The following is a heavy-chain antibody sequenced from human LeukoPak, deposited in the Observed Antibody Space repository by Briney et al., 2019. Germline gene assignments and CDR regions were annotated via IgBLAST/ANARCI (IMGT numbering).Heavy chain of an antibody. CDR1: GYAFTSYG. D-gene: IGHD3-22*01. J-gene: IGHJ4*02. V-gene: IGHV1-18*01. CDR2: ISAYNGNT. CDR3: ARGSWSTYYYDSSGYSSTDY. Sequence: ASVKVSCKASGYAFTSYGISWVRHAPGQGLEWMGWISAYNGNTNYAQKLQGRVTMTTDTSTSTAYMELRSLRSDDTAVYYCARGSWSTYYYDSSGYSSTDYWGQGTLVTVSS.